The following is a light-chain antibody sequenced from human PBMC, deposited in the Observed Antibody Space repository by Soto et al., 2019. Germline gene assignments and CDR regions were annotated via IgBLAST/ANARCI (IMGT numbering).Light chain of an antibody. CDR1: QSVSSN. CDR3: QQYNNWPPLT. J-gene: IGKJ1*01. V-gene: IGKV3-15*01. Sequence: EIVMTQPPATLSVSPGERATLSCRASQSVSSNLAWYQQKPGQAPRLLIYSASTRATGIPARFSGSGSGTEFTLTISSLQSEDFAVYYCQQYNNWPPLTFGQGTKV. CDR2: SAS.